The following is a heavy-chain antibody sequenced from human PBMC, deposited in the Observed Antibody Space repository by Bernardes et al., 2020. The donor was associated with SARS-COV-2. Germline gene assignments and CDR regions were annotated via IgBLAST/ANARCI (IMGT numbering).Heavy chain of an antibody. CDR3: ATYDSTGFYYGA. CDR2: ISGAGMYI. J-gene: IGHJ5*02. D-gene: IGHD3-22*01. Sequence: GGSLRLSCAASGFTFSNYLFSWFRQAPGKGLEWVSSISGAGMYIYYGDSVRGRFTTSRDNTRTSVFLHMTALSAEDTAVYYCATYDSTGFYYGAWGQGTLVTVSS. V-gene: IGHV3-21*01. CDR1: GFTFSNYL.